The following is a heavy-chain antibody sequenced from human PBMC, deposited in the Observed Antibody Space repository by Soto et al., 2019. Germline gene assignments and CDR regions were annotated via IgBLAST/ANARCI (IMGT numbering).Heavy chain of an antibody. V-gene: IGHV1-18*04. Sequence: ASVKVSCKASGYTFTSYGISWVRQAPGQGLEWMGWISAYNGNTNYAQKLQGRVTMTTDTSTSTAYMELRSLRSDDTAVYYCASGGSGGWGYYYGMDVWGQGTTVTVSS. CDR1: GYTFTSYG. D-gene: IGHD2-15*01. J-gene: IGHJ6*02. CDR2: ISAYNGNT. CDR3: ASGGSGGWGYYYGMDV.